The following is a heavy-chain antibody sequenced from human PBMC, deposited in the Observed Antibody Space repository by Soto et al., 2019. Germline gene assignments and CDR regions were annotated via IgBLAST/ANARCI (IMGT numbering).Heavy chain of an antibody. Sequence: QVQLQQWGAGLLKPSETLSLTCAVYGGLSSGYYWSWIRQPPGKGLEGIGESKRSGSTIYNPSRQSRVTILVDTSNNRFSLKLSSVTAAATAGYFCARRGITAGGRDGFDIWGQGTMVTVSS. CDR1: GGLSSGYY. J-gene: IGHJ3*02. V-gene: IGHV4-34*01. D-gene: IGHD6-13*01. CDR2: SKRSGST. CDR3: ARRGITAGGRDGFDI.